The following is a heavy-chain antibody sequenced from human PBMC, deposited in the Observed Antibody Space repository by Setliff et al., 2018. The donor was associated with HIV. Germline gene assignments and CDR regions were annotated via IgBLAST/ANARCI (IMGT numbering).Heavy chain of an antibody. Sequence: GGSLRLSCAASGFTFSSYTMNWVRQAPGKGLEWVSSISSSSYYIYYADSVKGRFTISRDNAKNSLFLQMNSLRAEDTAVYYCARAGVVEGYYYYYYMDVWGKGTTVTVS. V-gene: IGHV3-21*01. D-gene: IGHD2-15*01. CDR2: ISSSSYYI. J-gene: IGHJ6*03. CDR3: ARAGVVEGYYYYYYMDV. CDR1: GFTFSSYT.